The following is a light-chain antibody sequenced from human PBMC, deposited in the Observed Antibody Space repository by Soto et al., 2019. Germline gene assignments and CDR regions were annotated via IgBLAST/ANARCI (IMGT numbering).Light chain of an antibody. Sequence: EIVLTQSPATLSLSPGERATLSCRASQSVSSYLAWYQQKPGQAPRLLIYDASNRATGIPARFSGSGSWTDFSLTISCLEPEDFAVYYCQQRSNWPLTFGPGTKVYIK. CDR1: QSVSSY. J-gene: IGKJ3*01. V-gene: IGKV3-11*01. CDR3: QQRSNWPLT. CDR2: DAS.